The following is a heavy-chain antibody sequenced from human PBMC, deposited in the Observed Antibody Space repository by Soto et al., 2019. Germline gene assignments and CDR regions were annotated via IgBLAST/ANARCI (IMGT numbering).Heavy chain of an antibody. Sequence: SETLSLTCVVYSGSFSGYSWSWIRRPPGKGLEWIGRISRIGSTNYNPSLQSRVTISSDMSKNQFSLKLTSVTAADTAVYYCARCSMVRGGSPVYMDVWGKGTTVPVSS. D-gene: IGHD3-10*01. CDR1: SGSFSGYS. J-gene: IGHJ6*03. CDR3: ARCSMVRGGSPVYMDV. V-gene: IGHV4-34*01. CDR2: ISRIGST.